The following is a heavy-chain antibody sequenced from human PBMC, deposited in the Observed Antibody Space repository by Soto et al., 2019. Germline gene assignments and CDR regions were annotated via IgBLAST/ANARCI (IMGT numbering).Heavy chain of an antibody. CDR2: ISGSGGST. V-gene: IGHV3-23*01. J-gene: IGHJ3*02. D-gene: IGHD6-13*01. CDR3: AKDISRSSIAAAGPDAFDI. Sequence: GGSLRLSCAASGFTFSSYAMSWVRRAPGKGLEWVSAISGSGGSTYYADSVKGRFTISRDNSKNTLYLQMNSLRAEDTAVYYSAKDISRSSIAAAGPDAFDIWGQGTMVTVSS. CDR1: GFTFSSYA.